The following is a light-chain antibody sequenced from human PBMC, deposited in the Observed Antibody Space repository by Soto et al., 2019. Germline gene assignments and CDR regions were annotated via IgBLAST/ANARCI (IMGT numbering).Light chain of an antibody. CDR2: DAS. V-gene: IGKV3-20*01. CDR1: QSVSSY. CDR3: QQYGSSPWT. J-gene: IGKJ1*01. Sequence: EIVLTQSPATLSLSPGERATLSCRASQSVSSYLAWYQQKPGQAPRLLIYDASNRATGIPDRFSGSGSGTDFTLTISSLEPEDFAVYYCQQYGSSPWTFGQGTKVDI.